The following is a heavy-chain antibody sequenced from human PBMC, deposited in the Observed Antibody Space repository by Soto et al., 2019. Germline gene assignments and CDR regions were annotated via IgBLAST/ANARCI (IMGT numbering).Heavy chain of an antibody. D-gene: IGHD3-22*01. Sequence: GGSLRLSCAASGFTFSSYGMHWVRQAPGKGLEWVAVISYDGSNKYYADSVKGRFTISRDNSKNTLYLQMNSLRAEDTAVYYCANLLCDSGSGYRPFDYWGQGTLVTVSS. CDR3: ANLLCDSGSGYRPFDY. V-gene: IGHV3-30*18. J-gene: IGHJ4*02. CDR2: ISYDGSNK. CDR1: GFTFSSYG.